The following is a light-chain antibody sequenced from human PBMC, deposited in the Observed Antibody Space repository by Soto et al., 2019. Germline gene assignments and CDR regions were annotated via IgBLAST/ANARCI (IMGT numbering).Light chain of an antibody. Sequence: DIQMHQSPSSLSASVGDRVTITCRASRSIGNYLNWYQQKPESAPKLLIYLTSSLQSGVPSRFSGRRSGSDFTLNISSLQPEDFATCYSQQSYSTPYCFGQGTKLEIK. CDR1: RSIGNY. CDR2: LTS. J-gene: IGKJ2*03. V-gene: IGKV1-39*01. CDR3: QQSYSTPYC.